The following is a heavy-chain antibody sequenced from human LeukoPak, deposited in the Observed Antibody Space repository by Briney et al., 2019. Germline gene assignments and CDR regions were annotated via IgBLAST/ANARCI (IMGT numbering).Heavy chain of an antibody. J-gene: IGHJ4*02. CDR3: ARRGFLSGSFPFDY. D-gene: IGHD1-26*01. Sequence: GGSLRLSCAASGFTFSSYDMHWVRQATGKGLEWVSAIGTAGDTYYPGSVKGRFTISRENAKNSLYLQMNSLRAGDTAVYYCARRGFLSGSFPFDYWGQGTLVTVSS. CDR1: GFTFSSYD. CDR2: IGTAGDT. V-gene: IGHV3-13*01.